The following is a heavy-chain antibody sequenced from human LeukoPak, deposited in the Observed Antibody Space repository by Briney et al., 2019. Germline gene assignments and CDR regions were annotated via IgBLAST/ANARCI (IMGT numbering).Heavy chain of an antibody. D-gene: IGHD6-6*01. V-gene: IGHV3-23*01. Sequence: GGSLRLSCAAPGFTFTSCTMSWVRRAPGKGLEWASDIRGSGDNTYYADSVKGRFTISRDNSKNTLYLQMSSLRAEDTAVYFCAKGGSSRVQPYFDYWGQGALVTVSS. CDR1: GFTFTSCT. CDR2: IRGSGDNT. J-gene: IGHJ4*02. CDR3: AKGGSSRVQPYFDY.